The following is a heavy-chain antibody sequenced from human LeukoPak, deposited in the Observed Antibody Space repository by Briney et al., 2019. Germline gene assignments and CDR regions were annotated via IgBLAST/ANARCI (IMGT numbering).Heavy chain of an antibody. V-gene: IGHV4-59*08. CDR3: ARHHPIAAAEYFQH. Sequence: SETLSLTCTVSGGSISSYYWSWIRQPPGKGLEWIGYIYYGGSTNYNPSLKSRVTISVDTSKNQFSLKLSSVTAADTAVYYCARHHPIAAAEYFQHWGQGTLVTVSS. D-gene: IGHD6-13*01. J-gene: IGHJ1*01. CDR1: GGSISSYY. CDR2: IYYGGST.